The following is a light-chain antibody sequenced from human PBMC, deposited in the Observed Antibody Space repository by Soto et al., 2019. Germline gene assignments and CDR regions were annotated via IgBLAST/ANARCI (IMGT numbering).Light chain of an antibody. CDR3: SSYTINSSLV. J-gene: IGLJ2*01. CDR1: SSDVGGYNY. CDR2: DVS. Sequence: QSALTQPASVSGSPGQSITISCTGTSSDVGGYNYVSWYQQHPGKAPKLMMYDVSNRPSGVSNRFSGSKSGNTASLTISGLQAEDEADYYCSSYTINSSLVFGGGTKLTVL. V-gene: IGLV2-14*03.